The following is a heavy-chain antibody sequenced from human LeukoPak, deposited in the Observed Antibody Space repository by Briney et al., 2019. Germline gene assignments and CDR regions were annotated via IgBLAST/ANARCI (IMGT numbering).Heavy chain of an antibody. CDR3: ARKNGLDY. Sequence: TSGGSLRLSCAASGFTFSSYSMNWVRQAPGKGLEWVSYISSSSSDINYADSVKGRFTISRDNAKNSLYLQMNSLRAEDTAVYYCARKNGLDYWGQGTLVTVSS. V-gene: IGHV3-21*05. CDR1: GFTFSSYS. J-gene: IGHJ4*02. CDR2: ISSSSSDI.